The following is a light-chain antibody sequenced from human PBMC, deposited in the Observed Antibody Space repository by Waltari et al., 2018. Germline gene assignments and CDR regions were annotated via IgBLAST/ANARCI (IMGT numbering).Light chain of an antibody. CDR1: QSVSTY. V-gene: IGKV3-11*01. CDR3: QQRGNWPSGYT. CDR2: DAS. Sequence: EIVLTQSPATLSWSPGASATLSCRASQSVSTYLTWYQHQPGQAPRLLLYDASRRATGIPARFSGSGSGTDFTLTISSLEPEDFAVYYCQQRGNWPSGYTFGQGTKLEIK. J-gene: IGKJ2*01.